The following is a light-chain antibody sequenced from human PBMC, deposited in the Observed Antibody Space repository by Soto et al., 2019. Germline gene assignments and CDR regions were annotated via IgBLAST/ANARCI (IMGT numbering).Light chain of an antibody. Sequence: EIVLTQSQGSLSLSPGERATLSCRASQSVDSSFFAWYQKKPGQAPRLLIYDASKRVTGIPDRFSGSGSGTDFTVTISRLEPEEFAVYYCQQYVSSVTFGQGTKVEIK. CDR1: QSVDSSF. CDR3: QQYVSSVT. V-gene: IGKV3-20*01. CDR2: DAS. J-gene: IGKJ1*01.